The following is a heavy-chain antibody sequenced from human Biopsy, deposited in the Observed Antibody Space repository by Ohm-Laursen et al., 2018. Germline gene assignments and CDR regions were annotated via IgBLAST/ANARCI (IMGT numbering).Heavy chain of an antibody. D-gene: IGHD3-10*01. Sequence: SLRHSCAASEFIFSRFWMYWVRQAPGKGLVWVSRINSDGSSTNYADAVKGRFTISRDNAKNTVFLQMNSLRAEDTAVYYCTRAEAGSGSLLYFDYWGQGTLVTVSS. CDR3: TRAEAGSGSLLYFDY. J-gene: IGHJ4*02. V-gene: IGHV3-74*01. CDR1: EFIFSRFW. CDR2: INSDGSST.